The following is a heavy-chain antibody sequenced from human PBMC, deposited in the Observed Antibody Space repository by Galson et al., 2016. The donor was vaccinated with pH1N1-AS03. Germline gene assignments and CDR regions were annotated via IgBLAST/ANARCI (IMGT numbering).Heavy chain of an antibody. D-gene: IGHD3-16*01. CDR1: GFTFSTHT. Sequence: SLRLSCAASGFTFSTHTMHWVRQAPGKGLEWVAAISYDGGDKFYADSVKGRFTISRDNSKNTLYLQVNSLSDEDTAVYYGAREKFNGGADYYVMDCRGQGTTVT. J-gene: IGHJ6*02. CDR2: ISYDGGDK. CDR3: AREKFNGGADYYVMDC. V-gene: IGHV3-30-3*01.